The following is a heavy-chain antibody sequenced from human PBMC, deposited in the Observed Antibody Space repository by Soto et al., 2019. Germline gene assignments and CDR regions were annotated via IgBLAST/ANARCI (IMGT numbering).Heavy chain of an antibody. CDR3: ATDGPYDTTLGAFDI. CDR2: ISYDGSNK. V-gene: IGHV3-30*03. CDR1: GFTFSSYD. D-gene: IGHD3-22*01. J-gene: IGHJ3*02. Sequence: QVQLVESGGGVVQPGRSLRLSCAASGFTFSSYDMHWVRQAPGKVLEGVAVISYDGSNKYYADSVKGRFTISRDNSKNTLYLQMNSLRAEDTAVYYCATDGPYDTTLGAFDIWGKGTMVTVSS.